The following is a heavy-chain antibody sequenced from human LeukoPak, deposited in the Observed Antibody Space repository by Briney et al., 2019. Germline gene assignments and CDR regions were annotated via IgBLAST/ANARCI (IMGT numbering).Heavy chain of an antibody. V-gene: IGHV3-23*01. CDR2: ISGSGGST. CDR3: AKYSSGWVNDY. D-gene: IGHD6-19*01. Sequence: GGSLRLSCAASGFTFSGYAMSWVRQAPGKGLEWVSAISGSGGSTFYADSVKGRFTISRDNSKNTLSLQMNSLRAEDTALYYCAKYSSGWVNDYWGQGTLVTVSS. CDR1: GFTFSGYA. J-gene: IGHJ4*02.